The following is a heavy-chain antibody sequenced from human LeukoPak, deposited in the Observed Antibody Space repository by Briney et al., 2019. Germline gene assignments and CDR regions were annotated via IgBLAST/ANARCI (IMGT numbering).Heavy chain of an antibody. CDR3: ARAGGAVAAGIDY. V-gene: IGHV4-59*12. CDR1: GGSISSYY. J-gene: IGHJ4*02. CDR2: IYYSGST. D-gene: IGHD6-19*01. Sequence: PSETLSLTCTVSGGSISSYYWSWIRQPPGKGLEWIGYIYYSGSTNYNPSLKSRVTISVDTSKNQFSLKLSSVTAADTAVYYCARAGGAVAAGIDYWGQGTLVTVSS.